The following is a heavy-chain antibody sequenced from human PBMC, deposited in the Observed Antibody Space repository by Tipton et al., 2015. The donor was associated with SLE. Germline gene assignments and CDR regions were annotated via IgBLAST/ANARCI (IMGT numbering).Heavy chain of an antibody. CDR2: ISSSSSTI. Sequence: GSLRLSCAASGFTFSSYSMNWVRQAPGKGLEWVSYISSSSSTIYYADSVKGRFTISRDNAKNSLYLQMNSLRAEDTAVYYCGRGGSSVVVPAGAFDIWGQGTMVTVSS. CDR1: GFTFSSYS. J-gene: IGHJ3*02. D-gene: IGHD2-2*01. V-gene: IGHV3-48*01. CDR3: GRGGSSVVVPAGAFDI.